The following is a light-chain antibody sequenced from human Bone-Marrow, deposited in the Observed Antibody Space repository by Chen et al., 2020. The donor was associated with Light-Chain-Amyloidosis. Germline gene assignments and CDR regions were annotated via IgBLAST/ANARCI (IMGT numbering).Light chain of an antibody. CDR1: NSDVSVYNF. J-gene: IGLJ1*01. CDR3: SSHTSSGTTV. Sequence: QSALPQPASVSGSPGQSITIPCTGTNSDVSVYNFFSWYQQHPGKAPKLMIYDVSYRPSGLSDRFSASKSGNTASLTISGLQAEDEADYYCSSHTSSGTTVFGSGTKVTVL. CDR2: DVS. V-gene: IGLV2-14*03.